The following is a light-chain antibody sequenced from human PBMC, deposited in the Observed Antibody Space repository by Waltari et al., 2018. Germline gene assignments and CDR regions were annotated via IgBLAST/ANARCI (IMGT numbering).Light chain of an antibody. J-gene: IGKJ1*01. Sequence: DIVMTQSPDSLTVSLGERATINCKSSQSVLYSSDNKNYLTWYQQKPGQPPKLLIYCASTRESGVPDRFSGSGSWTDFTLTISSLQAEDVAVYYCQQYYTTPRTFGQGTKVEIK. CDR3: QQYYTTPRT. V-gene: IGKV4-1*01. CDR2: CAS. CDR1: QSVLYSSDNKNY.